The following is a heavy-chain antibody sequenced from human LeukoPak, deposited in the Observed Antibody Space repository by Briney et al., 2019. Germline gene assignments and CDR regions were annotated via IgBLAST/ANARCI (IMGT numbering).Heavy chain of an antibody. D-gene: IGHD3-10*01. CDR2: VYSSGST. CDR1: GYSISSSNW. V-gene: IGHV4-28*01. Sequence: PSETLSLTCAVSGYSISSSNWWGWIRQPPGKGREWIGYVYSSGSTYYSPSLKRRVTMSVDTSKNQFSLKLSSVTAVDTAVYYCARISSGSGSYVDYWGQGTLVTVSS. J-gene: IGHJ4*02. CDR3: ARISSGSGSYVDY.